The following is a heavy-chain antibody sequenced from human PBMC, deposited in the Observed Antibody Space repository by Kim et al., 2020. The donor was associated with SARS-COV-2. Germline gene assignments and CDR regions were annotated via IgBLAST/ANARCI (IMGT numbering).Heavy chain of an antibody. J-gene: IGHJ4*02. CDR3: TTGLGIVATTGRDY. CDR1: GFTFSNAW. D-gene: IGHD5-12*01. V-gene: IGHV3-15*01. Sequence: GGSLRLSCAASGFTFSNAWMSWVRQAPGKGLEWVGRIKSKTDGGTTDYAAPVKGRFTISRDDSKNTLYLQMNSLKTEDTAVYYCTTGLGIVATTGRDYWGQGTLVTVSS. CDR2: IKSKTDGGTT.